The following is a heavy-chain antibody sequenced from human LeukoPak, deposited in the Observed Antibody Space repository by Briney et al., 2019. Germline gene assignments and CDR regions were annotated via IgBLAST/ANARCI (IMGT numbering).Heavy chain of an antibody. CDR2: IDYFGRA. J-gene: IGHJ4*02. V-gene: IGHV4-39*01. CDR3: ATHDEGSYFES. D-gene: IGHD3-10*01. Sequence: SETLSLTCAVSGGSIRSSRPYWGWIRQSPGKGLERIGSIDYFGRAYTRPSLRSRASISIDTSKKQISLTLTSVTATDTALYYCATHDEGSYFESWGQGTLVTVSS. CDR1: GGSIRSSRPY.